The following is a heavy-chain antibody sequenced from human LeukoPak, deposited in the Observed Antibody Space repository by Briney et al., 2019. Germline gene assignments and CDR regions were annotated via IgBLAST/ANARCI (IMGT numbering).Heavy chain of an antibody. J-gene: IGHJ5*02. V-gene: IGHV4-30-4*01. CDR2: IYYSGST. CDR3: ARDTTAAPYNWFDP. Sequence: PSQTLSLTCTVSGGSISSGDYYWSWIRQPPGKGLEWIGYIYYSGSTYYNPSLKSRVTISVDTSKNQFSLKLSSVTAADTAVYYCARDTTAAPYNWFDPWGQGTLVTVSS. D-gene: IGHD6-13*01. CDR1: GGSISSGDYY.